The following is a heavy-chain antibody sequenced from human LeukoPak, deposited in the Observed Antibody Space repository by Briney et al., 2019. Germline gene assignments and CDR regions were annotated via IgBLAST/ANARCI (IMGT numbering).Heavy chain of an antibody. V-gene: IGHV3-66*01. CDR3: ALGDPSSS. CDR1: GFTVSSDY. CDR2: VYSGGST. D-gene: IGHD6-13*01. Sequence: PGGSLRLSCAASGFTVSSDYMTWVRPAPGKGLEWVSVVYSGGSTYYADSVKGRFTISRDSSKNTLYRQMNSLRAEDTAVYYCALGDPSSSWGQGTLVTVSS. J-gene: IGHJ4*02.